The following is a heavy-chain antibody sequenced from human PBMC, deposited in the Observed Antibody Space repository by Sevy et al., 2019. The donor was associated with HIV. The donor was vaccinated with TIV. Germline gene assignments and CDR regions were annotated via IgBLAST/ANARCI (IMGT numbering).Heavy chain of an antibody. V-gene: IGHV4-34*01. J-gene: IGHJ5*02. Sequence: SETLSLTCAVHDGSFSGYYWNWIRQLPGKGLEWIGEINESGITYYNPSLKSRVTISVDTSKKQFSLKLNSVTAADTTVYFCARSPPVIVVPGAPSWFDPWGQGTLVSVSS. CDR2: INESGIT. CDR1: DGSFSGYY. D-gene: IGHD2-2*01. CDR3: ARSPPVIVVPGAPSWFDP.